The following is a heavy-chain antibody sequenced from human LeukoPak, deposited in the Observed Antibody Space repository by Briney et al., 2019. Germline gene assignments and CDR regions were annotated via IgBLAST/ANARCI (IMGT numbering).Heavy chain of an antibody. V-gene: IGHV3-7*03. J-gene: IGHJ3*02. D-gene: IGHD1-26*01. CDR3: ARDRRSGSYSNAFDI. CDR1: GFTLSNFW. Sequence: GGSLRLSCAVSGFTLSNFWMAWVRQAPGKGLEWVANIKQDGSEKYYADSVKGRFTISRDNAKNSQYLQMNSLRAEDTAVYYCARDRRSGSYSNAFDIWGQGTMVTVSS. CDR2: IKQDGSEK.